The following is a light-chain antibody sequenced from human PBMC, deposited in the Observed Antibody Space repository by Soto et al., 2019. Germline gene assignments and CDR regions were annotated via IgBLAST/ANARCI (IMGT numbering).Light chain of an antibody. CDR2: SNS. CDR3: AAWDDSLNGRVV. J-gene: IGLJ2*01. CDR1: SSNIGSNT. V-gene: IGLV1-44*01. Sequence: QSVLTQPPSASGTPGQRVTISCSGSSSNIGSNTVNWYQQLPGTAPKLLMYSNSQRPSGVPDRFSGSKSGTSASLAISGLQSEDEADYYCAAWDDSLNGRVVFGGGTKLTVL.